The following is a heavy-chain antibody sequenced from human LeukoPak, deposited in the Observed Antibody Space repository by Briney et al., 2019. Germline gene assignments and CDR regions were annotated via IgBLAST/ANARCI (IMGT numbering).Heavy chain of an antibody. CDR2: IWYDGSNK. J-gene: IGHJ6*02. CDR1: GFTFSSYG. D-gene: IGHD2-2*01. CDR3: ARDLVVVPAEPNYGMDV. Sequence: GGSLRLSCAASGFTFSSYGMHWVRQAPGKGLEWVAVIWYDGSNKYYADSVKGRFTISRDNSKNTLYLQMNSLRAEDTAVYYCARDLVVVPAEPNYGMDVWGQGTTGTVSS. V-gene: IGHV3-33*01.